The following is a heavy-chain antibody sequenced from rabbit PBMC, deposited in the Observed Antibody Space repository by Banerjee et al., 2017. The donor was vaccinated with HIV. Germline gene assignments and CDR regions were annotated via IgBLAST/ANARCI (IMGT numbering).Heavy chain of an antibody. CDR1: GFSFSSGYC. CDR3: ARDGGGYNYTFKL. J-gene: IGHJ4*01. CDR2: IDVGSSGGT. V-gene: IGHV1S40*01. D-gene: IGHD1-1*01. Sequence: QSLEESGGDLVKPGASLTLTCTASGFSFSSGYCICWVRQAPGKGLEWIACIDVGSSGGTVHASWAKGRFTISKTSSTTVTLQMTSLTAADTATYFCARDGGGYNYTFKLWGPGTLVTVS.